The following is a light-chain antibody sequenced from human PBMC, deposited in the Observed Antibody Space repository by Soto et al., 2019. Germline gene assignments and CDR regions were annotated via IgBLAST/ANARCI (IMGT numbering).Light chain of an antibody. Sequence: QSALTQPASVSGSPGQSITISCTGTSRDVGGYNLVAWYQHHPGKAPKLMIYESSKRPSGVSDRFSGSRSGNTASLTISGLQTDDEADYYCCSRAGTFMVFGGGTQLTVL. CDR2: ESS. CDR3: CSRAGTFMV. CDR1: SRDVGGYNL. J-gene: IGLJ2*01. V-gene: IGLV2-23*01.